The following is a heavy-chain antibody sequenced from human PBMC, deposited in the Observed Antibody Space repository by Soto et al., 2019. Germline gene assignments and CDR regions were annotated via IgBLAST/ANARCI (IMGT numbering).Heavy chain of an antibody. V-gene: IGHV3-23*01. D-gene: IGHD3-22*01. Sequence: GGSLRLSCAASGFTFSSYAMSWVRQAPGKGLEWVSAISGSGGSTYYADSVKGRFTISRDNSKNTLYLQMNSLRAEDTAVYYCANFNTRALYYYDSSGYPFDYWGQGTLVTVSS. CDR2: ISGSGGST. J-gene: IGHJ4*02. CDR1: GFTFSSYA. CDR3: ANFNTRALYYYDSSGYPFDY.